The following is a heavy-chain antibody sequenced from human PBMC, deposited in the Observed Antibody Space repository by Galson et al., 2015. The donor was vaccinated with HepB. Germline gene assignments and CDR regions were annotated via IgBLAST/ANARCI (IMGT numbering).Heavy chain of an antibody. CDR3: AKEAGIVGAQY. CDR2: ISDSGGST. Sequence: SLRLSCAASEFTFRNYAMGWARQAPGKGLEWVSSISDSGGSTYYADSVKGRFTISRDNSKNTLYLQMNSLRAEDTAVYYCAKEAGIVGAQYWGQGTLVTVSS. D-gene: IGHD1-26*01. J-gene: IGHJ4*02. CDR1: EFTFRNYA. V-gene: IGHV3-23*01.